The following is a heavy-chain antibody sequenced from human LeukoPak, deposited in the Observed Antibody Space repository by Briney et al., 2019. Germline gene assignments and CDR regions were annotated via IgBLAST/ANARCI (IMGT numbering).Heavy chain of an antibody. Sequence: PSETLSLTCTVSGGSISSSSYYWGWIRLPPGKGLEWIGSIYYSGSTYYNPSLKSRVTISVDTSKNQFSLKLSSVTAADTAVYYCARQDYDSSGYYSLNYFDYWGQGTLVTVSS. V-gene: IGHV4-39*01. CDR2: IYYSGST. D-gene: IGHD3-22*01. CDR3: ARQDYDSSGYYSLNYFDY. CDR1: GGSISSSSYY. J-gene: IGHJ4*02.